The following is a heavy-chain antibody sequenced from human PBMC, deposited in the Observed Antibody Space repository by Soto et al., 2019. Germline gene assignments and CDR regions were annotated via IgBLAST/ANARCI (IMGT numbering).Heavy chain of an antibody. CDR1: GYTFTSYY. CDR2: INPSGGST. D-gene: IGHD3-16*02. CDR3: ARIMITFGGVIDHFDY. Sequence: RPSVKVSCKASGYTFTSYYMHWVRQAPGQGLEWMGIINPSGGSTSYAQKFQGRVTMTRDTSTSTAYMELSSLRSEDTAVYYCARIMITFGGVIDHFDYWGQGTLVTVSS. V-gene: IGHV1-46*01. J-gene: IGHJ4*02.